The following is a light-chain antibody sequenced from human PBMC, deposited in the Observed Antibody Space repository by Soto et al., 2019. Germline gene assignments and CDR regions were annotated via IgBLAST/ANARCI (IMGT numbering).Light chain of an antibody. J-gene: IGKJ1*01. CDR1: QTISDY. CDR3: QQGDSDPWT. V-gene: IGKV1-39*01. Sequence: DIQMTQSPSSLSASVGDRVTLTCRASQTISDYLNWYQQKPGKAPKLLIYAASALQSGVPSRFSGSGSRTAVTLPSGGVQPDDFATYPGQQGDSDPWTFGQGTKVEIK. CDR2: AAS.